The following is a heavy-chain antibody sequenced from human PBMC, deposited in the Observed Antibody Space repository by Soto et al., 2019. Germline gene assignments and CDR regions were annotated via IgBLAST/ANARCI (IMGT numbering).Heavy chain of an antibody. CDR2: IYYSGST. J-gene: IGHJ5*02. V-gene: IGHV4-31*03. CDR1: GGSISSGGYY. CDR3: ARAGYYDSSGYHHWFDP. D-gene: IGHD3-22*01. Sequence: SETLSLTCTVSGGSISSGGYYWSWIRQHPGKGLEWIGYIYYSGSTYYNPSLKSRVTISVDTSKNQFSLKLSSVTAADTAVYYCARAGYYDSSGYHHWFDPWGQGTLVTVSS.